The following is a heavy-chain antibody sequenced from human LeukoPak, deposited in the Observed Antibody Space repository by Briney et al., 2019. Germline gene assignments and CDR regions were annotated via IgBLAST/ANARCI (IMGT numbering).Heavy chain of an antibody. CDR1: GFTFSSYA. V-gene: IGHV3-23*01. D-gene: IGHD3-10*02. CDR2: ISGSGGST. Sequence: GGSLRLSCAASGFTFSSYAMNWVRQAPGKGLEWVSSISGSGGSTYYADSVKGRFTISRDNAKNSLYLQMNSLRAEDTAVYYCAELGITMIGGVWGKGTTVTISS. J-gene: IGHJ6*04. CDR3: AELGITMIGGV.